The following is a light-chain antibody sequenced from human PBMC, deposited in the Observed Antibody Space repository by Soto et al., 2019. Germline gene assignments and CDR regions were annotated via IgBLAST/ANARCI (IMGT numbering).Light chain of an antibody. CDR2: AAS. CDR1: QGISSY. CDR3: QQLNSYPFLT. V-gene: IGKV1-9*01. Sequence: DIQLTQSPSFLSASVVDRVTITCRASQGISSYLAWYQQKPGKAPKLLIYAASTLQSGVPSRFSGIGSGTEFTLTISSLQPEDFATYYYQQLNSYPFLTFGGGTKVEIK. J-gene: IGKJ4*01.